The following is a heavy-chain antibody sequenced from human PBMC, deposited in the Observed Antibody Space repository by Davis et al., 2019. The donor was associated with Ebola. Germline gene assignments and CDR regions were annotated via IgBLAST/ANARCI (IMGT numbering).Heavy chain of an antibody. CDR3: AKDLYITMIVVAPYRLDY. CDR2: ISGSGGST. J-gene: IGHJ4*02. D-gene: IGHD3-22*01. Sequence: GESLKISCAASGFTFSDYYMSWIRQAPGQGLEWVSAISGSGGSTYYADSVKGRFTISKDNSKNTLYLQMNSLRAEDTAVYYCAKDLYITMIVVAPYRLDYWGQGTLVTVSS. V-gene: IGHV3-23*01. CDR1: GFTFSDYY.